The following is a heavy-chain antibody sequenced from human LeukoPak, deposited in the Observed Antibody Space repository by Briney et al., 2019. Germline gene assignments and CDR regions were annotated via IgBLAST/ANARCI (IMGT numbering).Heavy chain of an antibody. CDR3: ARGGFYCGDDCYVDY. V-gene: IGHV4-34*01. CDR2: INRSGST. D-gene: IGHD2-21*02. Sequence: SETLSLTCAVYGGSLSYYYWSWIRQPPEKGLEWIGEINRSGSTNYNPSLKSRVSISVDTSKNQFSLKLSSVTAADTAVYYCARGGFYCGDDCYVDYWGQGTLATVSS. J-gene: IGHJ4*02. CDR1: GGSLSYYY.